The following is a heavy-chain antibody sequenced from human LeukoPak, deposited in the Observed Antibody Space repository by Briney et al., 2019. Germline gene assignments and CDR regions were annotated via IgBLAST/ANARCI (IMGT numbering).Heavy chain of an antibody. J-gene: IGHJ4*02. D-gene: IGHD5-12*01. CDR1: GYTFTGYY. Sequence: ASVKVSCKASGYTFTGYYIHWVRQAPGQGLEWVGLLNHNSGGTNFAQRFQGRVTLTRYPSISSAYMELRRLTSDDTTVYFCATLWNTGYIIYFDSWGQGTPVTVSS. CDR3: ATLWNTGYIIYFDS. V-gene: IGHV1-2*02. CDR2: LNHNSGGT.